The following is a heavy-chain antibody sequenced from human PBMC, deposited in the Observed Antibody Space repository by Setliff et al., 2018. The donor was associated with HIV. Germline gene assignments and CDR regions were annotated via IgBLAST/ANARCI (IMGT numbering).Heavy chain of an antibody. V-gene: IGHV4-34*01. J-gene: IGHJ4*02. Sequence: PSETLSLTCTVSGVSISSYYWSWIRQPPGKGLEWIGEIYHSGSTIYNPSLKSRVTISVDTSKNQFSLKLSSVTAADTAVYYCARRPYYFDSWGQGTLVTVSS. D-gene: IGHD6-6*01. CDR1: GVSISSYY. CDR2: IYHSGST. CDR3: ARRPYYFDS.